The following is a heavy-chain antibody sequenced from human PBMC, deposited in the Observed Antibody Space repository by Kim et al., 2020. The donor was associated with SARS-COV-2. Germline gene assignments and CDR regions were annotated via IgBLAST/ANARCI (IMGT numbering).Heavy chain of an antibody. V-gene: IGHV3-66*02. CDR1: GFTVSSNY. Sequence: GGSLRLSCAASGFTVSSNYMSWVRQAPGKGLEWVSVIYSGGSTYYADSVKGRFTISRDNSKNTLYLQMNSLRAEDTAVYYCARDPDHDYGDYSIQTDYWGQGTLVTVSS. CDR3: ARDPDHDYGDYSIQTDY. D-gene: IGHD4-17*01. J-gene: IGHJ4*02. CDR2: IYSGGST.